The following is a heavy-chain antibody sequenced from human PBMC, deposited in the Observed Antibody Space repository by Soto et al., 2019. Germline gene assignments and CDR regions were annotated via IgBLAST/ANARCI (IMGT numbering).Heavy chain of an antibody. CDR1: RYSVTSVNNY. CDR3: ARGSAWPNNFFDP. V-gene: IGHV4-61*01. CDR2: VSYEGSV. Sequence: QVQLQESGPGLVKASETLSLTCTVSRYSVTSVNNYWSWIRQPPGKGREWIGYVSYEGSVNYEPSLKSRLTISLDAPKNQFSLHLTSVTAADTALYFCARGSAWPNNFFDPWGQGIRVIVSS. J-gene: IGHJ5*02. D-gene: IGHD1-20*01.